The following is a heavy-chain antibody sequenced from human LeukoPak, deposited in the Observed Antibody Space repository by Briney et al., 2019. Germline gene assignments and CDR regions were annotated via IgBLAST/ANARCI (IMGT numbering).Heavy chain of an antibody. CDR2: IIPILGIA. CDR1: GGTFSSYA. D-gene: IGHD5-12*01. V-gene: IGHV1-69*04. CDR3: ARGRDGYNDGFGY. Sequence: ASVKVSCKASGGTFSSYAISWVRQAPGQGLEWMGRIIPILGIANYAQKFQGRVTITADKSTSTAYMELSSLRSEDTAVYYCARGRDGYNDGFGYWGQGTLVTVSS. J-gene: IGHJ4*02.